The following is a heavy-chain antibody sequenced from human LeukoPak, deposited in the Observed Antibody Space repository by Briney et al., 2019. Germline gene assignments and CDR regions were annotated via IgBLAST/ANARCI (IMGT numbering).Heavy chain of an antibody. V-gene: IGHV3-23*01. CDR1: GFSFSSHA. D-gene: IGHD4-17*01. J-gene: IGHJ4*02. CDR2: ISISGDDT. Sequence: GGSLRLSCATSGFSFSSHAMTWVRQAPGKGLEWLSAISISGDDTYYADSVKGRFTISRDNSKNTLYLQMNSLSANDTAMYYCANEIRPNDYWGQGTLVTVSS. CDR3: ANEIRPNDY.